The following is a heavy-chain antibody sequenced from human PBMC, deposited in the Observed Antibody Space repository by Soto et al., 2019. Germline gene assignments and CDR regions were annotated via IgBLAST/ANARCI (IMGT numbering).Heavy chain of an antibody. D-gene: IGHD4-17*01. CDR2: IYYSGST. J-gene: IGHJ3*02. V-gene: IGHV4-31*03. CDR1: GGSISSGGYY. CDR3: ARCFHGDYARAFDI. Sequence: PSETLSLPCTVSGGSISSGGYYWSWIRQHPGKGLEWIGYIYYSGSTYYNPSLKSRVTISVDTSKNQFSLKLSSVTAADTAVYYCARCFHGDYARAFDIWGQGTMVTVSS.